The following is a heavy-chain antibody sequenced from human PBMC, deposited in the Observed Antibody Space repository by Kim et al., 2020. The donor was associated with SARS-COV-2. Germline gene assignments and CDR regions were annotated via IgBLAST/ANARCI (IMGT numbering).Heavy chain of an antibody. CDR2: ISWNSGSI. CDR3: AKGRAGFGQGYYYYYGMDV. Sequence: GGSLRLSCAASGFTFDDYAMHWVRQAPGKGLEWVSGISWNSGSIGYADSVKGRFTISRDNAKNSLYLQMNSLRAEDTALYYCAKGRAGFGQGYYYYYGMDVWGQGTTVTVSS. V-gene: IGHV3-9*01. D-gene: IGHD3-10*01. CDR1: GFTFDDYA. J-gene: IGHJ6*02.